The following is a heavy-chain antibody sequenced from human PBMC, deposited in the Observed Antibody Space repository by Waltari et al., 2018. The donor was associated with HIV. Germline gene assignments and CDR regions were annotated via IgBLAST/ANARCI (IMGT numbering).Heavy chain of an antibody. CDR3: ARLGSYGSGSRPFFFDY. D-gene: IGHD3-10*01. CDR1: GSSFTSYW. V-gene: IGHV5-51*03. CDR2: IYPGDSDT. Sequence: EVQLVQSGAEVKTPGESLKISCTGSGSSFTSYWIAWVRQMPGKGLEWMGIIYPGDSDTKYSPSFQGQVTISADKSITTAYLQWRSLEASDSAIYYCARLGSYGSGSRPFFFDYWGQGTLVTVSS. J-gene: IGHJ4*02.